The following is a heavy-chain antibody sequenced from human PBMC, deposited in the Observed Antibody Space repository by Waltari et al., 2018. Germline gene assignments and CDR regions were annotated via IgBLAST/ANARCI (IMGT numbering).Heavy chain of an antibody. CDR1: GYTFTSYD. Sequence: QVQLVQSGAEVKKHGASVKVSCKASGYTFTSYDINWVRQDTGQGLGWMGLMDPNRGNPGHAQKFQGRFTITRNTSISTAYMELSGLRSEDTAVYYCARLLGDPTLFNWFDPWGQGTLVTVSS. CDR2: MDPNRGNP. V-gene: IGHV1-8*03. J-gene: IGHJ5*02. D-gene: IGHD1-26*01. CDR3: ARLLGDPTLFNWFDP.